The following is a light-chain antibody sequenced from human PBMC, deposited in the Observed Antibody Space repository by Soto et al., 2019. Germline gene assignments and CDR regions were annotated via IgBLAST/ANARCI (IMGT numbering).Light chain of an antibody. V-gene: IGKV3-20*01. Sequence: EIVLTQSPATLSLSPGERATLSCRASQSVSSYLAWYQQKPGQAPRLLIYGASSRATGIPDRFSGSGSGTDFTLTISRLEPEDFALYYCQHYVERSPITFGQGTRLEI. CDR1: QSVSSY. CDR3: QHYVERSPIT. J-gene: IGKJ5*01. CDR2: GAS.